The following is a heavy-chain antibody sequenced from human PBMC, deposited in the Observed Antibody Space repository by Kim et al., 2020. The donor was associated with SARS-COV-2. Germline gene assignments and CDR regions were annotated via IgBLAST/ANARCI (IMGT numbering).Heavy chain of an antibody. Sequence: GGSLRLSCAASGFTFSTYAMNWVRQAPGKGLEWVSNTSTSSNSIYYADSVKGRFTISRDNAKNSLYLQMNSLRDEDTAVYYCTRGGYSGPLYYYFVMDV. CDR3: TRGGYSGPLYYYFVMDV. CDR2: TSTSSNSI. CDR1: GFTFSTYA. D-gene: IGHD5-12*01. V-gene: IGHV3-48*02. J-gene: IGHJ6*01.